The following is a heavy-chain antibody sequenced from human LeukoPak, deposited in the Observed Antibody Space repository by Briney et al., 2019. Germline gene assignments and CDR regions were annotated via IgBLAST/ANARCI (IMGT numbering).Heavy chain of an antibody. CDR2: IYYSGST. CDR1: GGSISRYY. D-gene: IGHD1-26*01. CDR3: ASGSYSFYYFDY. V-gene: IGHV4-59*01. Sequence: SSETLSLTCTVSGGSISRYYWSWIRQPPGKGLEWIGYIYYSGSTIYNPSLKSRVTISLDTSKNQFSLKLSSVTAADTAVYYCASGSYSFYYFDYWGQGTLVTVPS. J-gene: IGHJ4*02.